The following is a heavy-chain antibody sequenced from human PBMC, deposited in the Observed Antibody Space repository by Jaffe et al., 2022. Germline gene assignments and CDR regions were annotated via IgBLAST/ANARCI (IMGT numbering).Heavy chain of an antibody. Sequence: QVQLVQSGAEVKKPGSSVKVSCKASGGTFSSYAISWVRQAPGQGLEWMGGIIPIFGTANYAQKFQGRVTITTDESTSTAYMELSSLRSEDTAVYYCVHSTDFYYYMDVWGKGTTVTVSS. J-gene: IGHJ6*03. CDR1: GGTFSSYA. CDR3: VHSTDFYYYMDV. D-gene: IGHD4-17*01. V-gene: IGHV1-69*05. CDR2: IIPIFGTA.